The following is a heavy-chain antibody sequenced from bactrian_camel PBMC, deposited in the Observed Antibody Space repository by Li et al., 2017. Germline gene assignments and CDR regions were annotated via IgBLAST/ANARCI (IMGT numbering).Heavy chain of an antibody. CDR1: GFTFSSHY. CDR3: VTDDPHWIPRADFGY. CDR2: IYRDSSKS. Sequence: HVQLVESGGGLVQPGGSLRLSYAASGFTFSSHYMTWVRVYPGKGLEWVSSIYRDSSKSLYRDSVKGRFTISRDNAKNTTYLQMNSLTSEDTALYYCVTDDPHWIPRADFGYWGQGTQVTVS. J-gene: IGHJ6*01. D-gene: IGHD1*01. V-gene: IGHV3-2*01.